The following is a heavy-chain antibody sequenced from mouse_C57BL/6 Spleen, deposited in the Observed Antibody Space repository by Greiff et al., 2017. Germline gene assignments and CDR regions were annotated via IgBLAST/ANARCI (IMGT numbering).Heavy chain of an antibody. CDR1: GYTFTSYW. J-gene: IGHJ2*01. CDR2: IDPSDSYT. V-gene: IGHV1-50*01. CDR3: ASRKLPYFDY. Sequence: VQLQQPGAELVKPGASVKLSCKASGYTFTSYWMQWVKQRPGQGLEWIGEIDPSDSYTNYNQKFKGKATLTVDTSSSTAYMQLSSLTSEDSAVYYCASRKLPYFDYWGQGTTLTVSS.